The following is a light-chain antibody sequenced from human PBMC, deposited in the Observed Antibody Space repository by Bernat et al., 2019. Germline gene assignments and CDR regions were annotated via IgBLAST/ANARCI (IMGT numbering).Light chain of an antibody. V-gene: IGLV3-21*03. CDR3: QAWDGTTDVV. J-gene: IGLJ2*01. Sequence: SYVLTQPPSVSVAPGKTARITCGGNNIGSKSVHWYQQKPGQAPVLVVYDDSDRPSGIPERFSGSNSGNTATLTISGTQAMDEGDYYCQAWDGTTDVVFGGGTKLTVL. CDR1: NIGSKS. CDR2: DDS.